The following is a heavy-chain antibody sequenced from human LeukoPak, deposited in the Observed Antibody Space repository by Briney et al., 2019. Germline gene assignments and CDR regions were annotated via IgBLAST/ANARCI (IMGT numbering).Heavy chain of an antibody. CDR1: GDSIKSYY. CDR2: IYYPGRA. D-gene: IGHD5-18*01. V-gene: IGHV4-59*08. Sequence: SETLSLTCTVFGDSIKSYYWSWIRQPPGKGLEWIAYIYYPGRASYNPSLTSRVSISVDTSKNQFSLNLTSVTAADTAVYYCAIHRGYTYGRTFDLWGQGTLVTVSS. CDR3: AIHRGYTYGRTFDL. J-gene: IGHJ5*02.